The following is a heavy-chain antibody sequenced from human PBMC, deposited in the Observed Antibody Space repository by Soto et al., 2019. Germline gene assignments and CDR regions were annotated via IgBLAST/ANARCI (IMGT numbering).Heavy chain of an antibody. CDR3: AKADYDILTGLYYFDL. Sequence: PGGSLRLSCAASGFTFSSYAMSWVRQAPGKGLEWVSAISGSGGSTYYADSVKGRFTISRDNSKNTLYLQMNSLRAEDTAVYYCAKADYDILTGLYYFDLWGRGTLVTVSS. D-gene: IGHD3-9*01. CDR1: GFTFSSYA. V-gene: IGHV3-23*01. J-gene: IGHJ2*01. CDR2: ISGSGGST.